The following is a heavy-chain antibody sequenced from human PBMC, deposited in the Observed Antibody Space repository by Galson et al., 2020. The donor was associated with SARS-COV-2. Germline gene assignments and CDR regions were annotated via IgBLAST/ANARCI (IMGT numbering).Heavy chain of an antibody. CDR1: GFTFSSYS. Sequence: GGSMRLSCAASGFTFSSYSMNWVRQAPGKGLEWVSYISSSSSTIYYADSVKGRFTISRDNAKNSLYLQMNSLRAEDTAVYYCARDVFRFRFDYWGQGTLVTVSS. D-gene: IGHD3-10*02. CDR2: ISSSSSTI. V-gene: IGHV3-48*04. J-gene: IGHJ4*02. CDR3: ARDVFRFRFDY.